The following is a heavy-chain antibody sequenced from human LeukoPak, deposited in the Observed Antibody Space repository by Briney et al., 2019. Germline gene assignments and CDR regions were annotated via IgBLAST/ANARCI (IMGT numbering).Heavy chain of an antibody. Sequence: GGSLRLSCAASGFTFSSYAMSWVRQAPGKGLEWVACIKQDGSGKYYVDSVKGRFTISRDNAKNSLYLQMNSLRPDDTAVYYCARGAAADRGWGQGTLVTVSS. V-gene: IGHV3-7*01. CDR2: IKQDGSGK. CDR1: GFTFSSYA. J-gene: IGHJ4*02. CDR3: ARGAAADRG. D-gene: IGHD6-13*01.